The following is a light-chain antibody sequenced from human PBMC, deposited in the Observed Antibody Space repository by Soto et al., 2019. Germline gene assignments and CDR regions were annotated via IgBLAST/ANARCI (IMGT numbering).Light chain of an antibody. CDR2: GAS. Sequence: EIVLTQSQGTLSYSPRERATLSCRAIQSVSSSYLAWYQQKPGQAPRLLIYGASSRATGIPDRFSGSGSGTDFTLTISSLQPEDFATYYCQQSFSTLGWTFGQGTKVDVK. J-gene: IGKJ1*01. CDR3: QQSFSTLGWT. V-gene: IGKV3-20*01. CDR1: QSVSSSY.